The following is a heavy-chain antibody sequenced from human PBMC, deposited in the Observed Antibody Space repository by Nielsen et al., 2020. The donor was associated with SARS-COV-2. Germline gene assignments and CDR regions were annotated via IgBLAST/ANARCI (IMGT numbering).Heavy chain of an antibody. CDR1: GFTFSSYA. D-gene: IGHD3-22*01. CDR3: ATHDSRGGDAFDI. V-gene: IGHV3-23*01. Sequence: GGSLRLSCAASGFTFSSYAMSWVRQAPGKGLEWVSAISGSGGSTYYADSVKGRFTISRDNSKNTLYLQMNSLRAEDTAVYYCATHDSRGGDAFDIWGQGTMVTVSS. J-gene: IGHJ3*02. CDR2: ISGSGGST.